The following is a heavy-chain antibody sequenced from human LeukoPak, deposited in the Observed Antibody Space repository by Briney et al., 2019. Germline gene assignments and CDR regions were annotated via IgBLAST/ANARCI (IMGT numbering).Heavy chain of an antibody. CDR1: GYTFTGYY. J-gene: IGHJ4*02. CDR3: ARDFDFWSAYSSFDY. CDR2: INPNNGDT. V-gene: IGHV1-2*02. D-gene: IGHD3-3*01. Sequence: ASVKVSCKASGYTFTGYYIHWVRQVPGQGLEWMGWINPNNGDTNHAQKFQGRVTMTRDTSISTAYMELSRLTSDDTAMYFCARDFDFWSAYSSFDYWGQGTLVTVSS.